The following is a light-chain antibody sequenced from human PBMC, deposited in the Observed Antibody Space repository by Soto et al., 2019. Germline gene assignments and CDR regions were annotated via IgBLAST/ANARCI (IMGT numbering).Light chain of an antibody. CDR2: GAS. CDR3: QQYDSSPRT. V-gene: IGKV3-15*01. J-gene: IGKJ1*01. Sequence: EIVMTQSPATLSVSPGGRATLSCRASQSISDTLAWYQQKPGQAPRLLIHGASTRATGFPGRFSGSGSGTDFTLTISSLQSEDFAVYYCQQYDSSPRTFGQGTKVDIK. CDR1: QSISDT.